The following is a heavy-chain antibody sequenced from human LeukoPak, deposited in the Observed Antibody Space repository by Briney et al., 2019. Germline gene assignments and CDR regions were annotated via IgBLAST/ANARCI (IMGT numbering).Heavy chain of an antibody. CDR2: IRDDGSEK. J-gene: IGHJ4*02. CDR3: AGFRVSV. CDR1: GFNFRRYW. D-gene: IGHD3-10*01. V-gene: IGHV3-7*01. Sequence: GGPLRLSCEASGFNFRRYWLSWVRQAPGKGLEWVANIRDDGSEKFYVDSVKGRFTISRDNTKNSLYLQMNSLRAEDTAVYYCAGFRVSVWGQGTLVTVSS.